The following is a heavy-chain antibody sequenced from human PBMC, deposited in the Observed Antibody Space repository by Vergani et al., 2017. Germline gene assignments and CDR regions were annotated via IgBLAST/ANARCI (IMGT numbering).Heavy chain of an antibody. CDR2: IQFDGSNK. Sequence: QVQLVESGGGVVQRGGSLRLSCATSGFTLSNYDMQWIRQGPGKGLEFVDFIQFDGSNKYYADSVKGRFTLSRDFSKNTLYLQMNSLRTDDTATYYCAKHFRGWGIDYWGQGTQVIVSS. V-gene: IGHV3-30*02. CDR1: GFTLSNYD. D-gene: IGHD3-16*01. J-gene: IGHJ4*02. CDR3: AKHFRGWGIDY.